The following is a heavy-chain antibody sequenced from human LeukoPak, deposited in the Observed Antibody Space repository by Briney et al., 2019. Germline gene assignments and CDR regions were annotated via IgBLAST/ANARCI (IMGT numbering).Heavy chain of an antibody. D-gene: IGHD2-2*01. J-gene: IGHJ4*02. V-gene: IGHV1-69*05. CDR3: ATVGYCSSTSCYEGFDY. CDR1: GGTFSSYA. Sequence: SVKVSCKASGGTFSSYAISWVRQAPGQGLEWMGGIIPIFGTANYAQKFQGRVTITTDESTSTAYMELSSLRSEDTAVYYCATVGYCSSTSCYEGFDYWGQGTLVTVSS. CDR2: IIPIFGTA.